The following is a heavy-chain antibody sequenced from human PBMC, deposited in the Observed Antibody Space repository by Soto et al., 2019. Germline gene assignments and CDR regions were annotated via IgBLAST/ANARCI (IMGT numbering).Heavy chain of an antibody. CDR2: ISAYNGNT. CDR1: GYTFISYG. Sequence: QVQLVQSGAEVKKPGASVKVSCKASGYTFISYGISWVRQAPGQGLEWMGWISAYNGNTNYAQKLQGRVTMTTDTSXXIAYMELRSLRSDDTAGYYCARGLRGYSGYDGPMFWGQGTLVTVSS. V-gene: IGHV1-18*01. CDR3: ARGLRGYSGYDGPMF. D-gene: IGHD5-12*01. J-gene: IGHJ4*02.